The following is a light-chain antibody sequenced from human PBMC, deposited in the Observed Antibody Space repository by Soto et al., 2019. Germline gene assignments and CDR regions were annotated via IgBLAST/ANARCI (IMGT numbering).Light chain of an antibody. CDR3: QQYGSSGT. Sequence: SQSPCTLSLSTGERATLSFRASQSVSSDLAWYHQRPGQAPRLLVYGASTRATGIPDRFSGSGSGTDFTLTISRLEPEDFAVYYCQQYGSSGTFAQGTKV. CDR2: GAS. V-gene: IGKV3-20*01. CDR1: QSVSSD. J-gene: IGKJ1*01.